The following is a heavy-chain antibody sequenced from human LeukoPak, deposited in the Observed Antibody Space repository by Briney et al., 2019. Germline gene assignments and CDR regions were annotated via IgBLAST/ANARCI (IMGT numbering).Heavy chain of an antibody. Sequence: PGGSLRLSCAASGFTFSSYSMNWVRQAPGKGLEWVSSISSSSSYIYYADSVKGRFTISRDNAKNSLYLQMNSLRAEDTAVYYCAREHQRIMGPMDVWGKGTTVTISS. D-gene: IGHD2-2*01. CDR3: AREHQRIMGPMDV. V-gene: IGHV3-21*01. CDR1: GFTFSSYS. CDR2: ISSSSSYI. J-gene: IGHJ6*03.